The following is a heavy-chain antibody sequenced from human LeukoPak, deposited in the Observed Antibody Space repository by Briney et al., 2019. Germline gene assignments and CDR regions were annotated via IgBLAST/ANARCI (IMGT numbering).Heavy chain of an antibody. CDR2: IRSKAYGETA. CDR3: TRDRGAYNLYDY. V-gene: IGHV3-49*03. CDR1: GFTFGDYA. J-gene: IGHJ4*02. D-gene: IGHD1-1*01. Sequence: GGSLRLSCTASGFTFGDYAMSWIRQAPGKGLEWVGLIRSKAYGETADYAASVKGRFTISRDDSKAIAYLQMNSLKTEDTAVYHCTRDRGAYNLYDYWGQGTLVTVSS.